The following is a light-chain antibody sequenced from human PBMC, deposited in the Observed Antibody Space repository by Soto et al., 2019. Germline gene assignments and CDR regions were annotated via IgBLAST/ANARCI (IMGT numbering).Light chain of an antibody. Sequence: DIQMTQSPSSLSASVGDRVAITCRASQGISNNLAWYQQKPGKVPKLLIYAASTLQSGVPSRFSGSGSGTEFTLTISSLKSEDVATYYCQKYNSAPSTCGPGTKVDIK. CDR2: AAS. V-gene: IGKV1-27*01. J-gene: IGKJ3*01. CDR1: QGISNN. CDR3: QKYNSAPST.